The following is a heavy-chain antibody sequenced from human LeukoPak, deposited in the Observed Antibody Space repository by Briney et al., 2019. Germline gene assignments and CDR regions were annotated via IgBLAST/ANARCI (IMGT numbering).Heavy chain of an antibody. CDR3: ARHGSGTNWFDP. CDR2: VYPGDSET. CDR1: GYTFNIYW. V-gene: IGHV5-51*01. Sequence: GESLKISCLASGYTFNIYWIAWVRQMPDKGLEWMGIVYPGDSETRYSPSFQGQVTISVDKSISTAYLQWSSLKASDTAMYYCARHGSGTNWFDPWGQGTLVTVSS. J-gene: IGHJ5*02.